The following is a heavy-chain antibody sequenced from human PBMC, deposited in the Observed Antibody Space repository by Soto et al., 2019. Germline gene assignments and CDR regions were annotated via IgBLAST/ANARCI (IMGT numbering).Heavy chain of an antibody. CDR3: ASLPYDYDDYPSIDI. V-gene: IGHV1-18*01. D-gene: IGHD4-17*01. CDR2: ISAYNGNT. Sequence: ASVKVSCKASGYTFTSYGISWVRQAPGQGLEWMGWISAYNGNTNYAQKLQGRVTMTTDTSTSTAYMELRSLRSDDTAVYYCASLPYDYDDYPSIDIWGQGTMVT. CDR1: GYTFTSYG. J-gene: IGHJ3*02.